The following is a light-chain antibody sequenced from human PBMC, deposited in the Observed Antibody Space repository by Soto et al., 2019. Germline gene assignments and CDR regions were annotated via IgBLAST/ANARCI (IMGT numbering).Light chain of an antibody. CDR3: QQNYNLPS. CDR1: QSVSMN. CDR2: AAS. Sequence: EIVMTQSPATLPVSPGESATLSCRASQSVSMNLACYQHKPGQAPMLLIYAASTMATGIPARFSGSGSGTEFTITIISLESEDFAVCNCQQNYNLPSFGQGTKVDNK. J-gene: IGKJ1*01. V-gene: IGKV3-15*01.